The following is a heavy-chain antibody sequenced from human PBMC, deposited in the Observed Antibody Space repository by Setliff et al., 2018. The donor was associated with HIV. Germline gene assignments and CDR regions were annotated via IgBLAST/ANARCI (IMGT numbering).Heavy chain of an antibody. CDR1: GGSISSGSYH. D-gene: IGHD6-6*01. V-gene: IGHV4-61*02. Sequence: PSETLSLTCTVSGGSISSGSYHWSWIRQPAGKRLEWIGRTYTSENTNYNPSFKSRVTISVDVSKNQFYLKLSSVTAADTAVYYCAREYSSSSANWYFDLWGRGTLVTVSS. J-gene: IGHJ2*01. CDR3: AREYSSSSANWYFDL. CDR2: TYTSENT.